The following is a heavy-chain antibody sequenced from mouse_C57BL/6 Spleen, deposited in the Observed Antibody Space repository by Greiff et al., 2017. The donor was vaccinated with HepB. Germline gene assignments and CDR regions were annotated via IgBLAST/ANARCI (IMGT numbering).Heavy chain of an antibody. D-gene: IGHD1-1*01. J-gene: IGHJ3*01. CDR2: IDPSDSYT. CDR1: GYTFTSYW. V-gene: IGHV1-59*01. Sequence: QVQLQQPGAELVRPGTSVKLSCKASGYTFTSYWMHWVKQRPGQGLEWIGVIDPSDSYTNYNQKFKGKATLTVDTSSSTAYMQLSSLTSADSAVYYCARKGSSIFAYWGQGTLVTVSA. CDR3: ARKGSSIFAY.